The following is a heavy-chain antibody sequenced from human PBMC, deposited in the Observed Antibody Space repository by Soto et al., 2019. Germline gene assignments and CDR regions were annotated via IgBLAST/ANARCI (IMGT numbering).Heavy chain of an antibody. V-gene: IGHV3-30*18. D-gene: IGHD6-13*01. CDR3: AKEQDGIAAAFFDY. J-gene: IGHJ4*02. CDR1: GFTFSSYG. Sequence: QVQLVESGGGVVQPGRSLRLSCAASGFTFSSYGMHWVRQAPGKGLEWVAVISYDGSNKYYADSVKGRFTISRDNSKNTRYLQMNSLRAEDTAVYYCAKEQDGIAAAFFDYWGQGTLVTVSS. CDR2: ISYDGSNK.